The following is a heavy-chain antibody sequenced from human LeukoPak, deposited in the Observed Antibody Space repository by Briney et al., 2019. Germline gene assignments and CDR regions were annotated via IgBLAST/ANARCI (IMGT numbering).Heavy chain of an antibody. V-gene: IGHV3-23*01. CDR3: AKGSSSGSFSVFDY. D-gene: IGHD3-10*01. CDR1: GFTFSSYA. CDR2: ISSRGGST. Sequence: GGSLRLSCAASGFTFSSYAVSWVRQAPGEGLEWVSGISSRGGSTYYADSVKGRFTISRDNSKNTLYLQMNSLRAEDTAVYYCAKGSSSGSFSVFDYWGQGTLVTVSS. J-gene: IGHJ4*02.